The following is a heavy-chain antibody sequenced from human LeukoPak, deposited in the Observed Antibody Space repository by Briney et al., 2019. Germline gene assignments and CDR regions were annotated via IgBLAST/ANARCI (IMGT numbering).Heavy chain of an antibody. CDR3: ARETEMANLDY. V-gene: IGHV4-34*01. D-gene: IGHD5-24*01. CDR1: GGSFSAYY. J-gene: IGHJ4*02. Sequence: SETLSLTCAVYGGSFSAYYWSWIRQPPGKGLEWIGEISHSGRTNYNASLKSRVTISVDTSKNQFSLKMSYVTAADTAVYYCARETEMANLDYWGQGTLVTVSS. CDR2: ISHSGRT.